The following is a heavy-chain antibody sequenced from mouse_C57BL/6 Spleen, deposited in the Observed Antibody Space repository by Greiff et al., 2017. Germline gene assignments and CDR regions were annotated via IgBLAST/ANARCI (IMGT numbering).Heavy chain of an antibody. CDR1: GYTFTSYD. V-gene: IGHV1-85*01. CDR3: ARSKGNHYFDY. Sequence: VKLVESGPELVKPGASVKLSCKASGYTFTSYDINWVKQRPGQGLEWIGWIYPRDGSTKYNEKFKGKATLTVDTSSSTAYMELHSLTSEDSAVYFCARSKGNHYFDYWGQGTTLTVSS. J-gene: IGHJ2*01. CDR2: IYPRDGST. D-gene: IGHD2-1*01.